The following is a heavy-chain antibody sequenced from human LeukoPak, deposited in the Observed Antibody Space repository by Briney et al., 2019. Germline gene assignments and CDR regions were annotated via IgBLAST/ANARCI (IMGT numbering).Heavy chain of an antibody. J-gene: IGHJ5*02. CDR1: GGSISSGGYY. D-gene: IGHD1-1*01. CDR3: ARDVPESTGGRYNWFDP. Sequence: SQTLSLTCTVSGGSISSGGYYWSWIRQHPGKGXXXXXYIYYSGSTYYNPSLKSRVTISVDTSKNQFSLKLSSVTAADTAVYYCARDVPESTGGRYNWFDPWGQGTLVTVSS. V-gene: IGHV4-31*03. CDR2: IYYSGST.